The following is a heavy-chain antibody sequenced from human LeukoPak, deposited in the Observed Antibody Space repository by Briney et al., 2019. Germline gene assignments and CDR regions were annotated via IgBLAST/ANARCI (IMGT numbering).Heavy chain of an antibody. CDR3: ARADYGAGGWGRY. D-gene: IGHD4-17*01. CDR1: GYTFTSYY. CDR2: INPSGGST. Sequence: ASVKVSCKASGYTFTSYYMHWVRQAPGQGLEWMGIINPSGGSTSYAQKFQGRVTMTRDTSISTAYMELSRLRSDDTAVYYCARADYGAGGWGRYWGQGTLVTVSS. J-gene: IGHJ4*02. V-gene: IGHV1-46*01.